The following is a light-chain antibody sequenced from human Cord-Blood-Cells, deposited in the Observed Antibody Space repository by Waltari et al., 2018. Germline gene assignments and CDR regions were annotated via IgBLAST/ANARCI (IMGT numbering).Light chain of an antibody. J-gene: IGLJ3*02. CDR1: NSNIGAGYD. CDR2: VNS. Sequence: QSVLTQPPSVSAAPGQRVTISCTGSNSNIGAGYDVPWYQQLPGTAPKLLIYVNSNRPSGVPDRFSGSKSGTSASLAITGLQAEDEADYYCQSYDSSLSGYWVFGGGTKLTVL. V-gene: IGLV1-40*01. CDR3: QSYDSSLSGYWV.